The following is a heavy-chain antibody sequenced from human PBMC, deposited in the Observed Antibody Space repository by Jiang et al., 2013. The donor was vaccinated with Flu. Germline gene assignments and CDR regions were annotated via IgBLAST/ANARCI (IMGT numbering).Heavy chain of an antibody. J-gene: IGHJ4*02. CDR2: ISAYNGNT. D-gene: IGHD5-12*01. V-gene: IGHV1-18*01. CDR3: ARGRFKEEGWLRSVPMSLLLPY. Sequence: GQGLEWMGWISAYNGNTNYAQKLQGRVTMTTDTSTSTAYMELRSLRSGDTAVYYCARGRFKEEGWLRSVPMSLLLPYWGQGTLVTVSS.